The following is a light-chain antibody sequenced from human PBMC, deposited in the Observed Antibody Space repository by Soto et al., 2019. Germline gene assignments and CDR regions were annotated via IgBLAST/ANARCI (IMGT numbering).Light chain of an antibody. CDR1: YSTIGSKT. Sequence: QLVLTQPPSASGTPGQRVTISCSGSYSTIGSKTLNWYQHLPGSAPKLLIYTSNQRPSGVPDRFSGSKSGTSASLAISGLQPEDEADYYCAAWNDSLNGVVFGGGTKVTVL. J-gene: IGLJ3*02. CDR3: AAWNDSLNGVV. CDR2: TSN. V-gene: IGLV1-44*01.